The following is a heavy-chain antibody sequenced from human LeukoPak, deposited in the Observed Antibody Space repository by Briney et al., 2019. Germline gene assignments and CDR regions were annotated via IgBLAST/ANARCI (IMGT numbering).Heavy chain of an antibody. CDR2: INHSGST. Sequence: SETLSLTCAVYGGSFSGYYWSWIRQPPGKGLEWIGEINHSGSTNYNPSLKSRVTISVDTSKNQFSLKLSSVTAADTAVYYCARDAAYDFRNPYRYFQHWGQGTLVTVSS. D-gene: IGHD3-3*01. CDR3: ARDAAYDFRNPYRYFQH. CDR1: GGSFSGYY. J-gene: IGHJ1*01. V-gene: IGHV4-34*01.